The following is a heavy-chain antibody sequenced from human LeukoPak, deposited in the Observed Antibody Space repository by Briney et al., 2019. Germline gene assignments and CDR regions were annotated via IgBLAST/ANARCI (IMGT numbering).Heavy chain of an antibody. J-gene: IGHJ4*02. Sequence: ASVKVSCKASGYTFTSYGISWVRQAPGQGLEWMGWISAYNGNTNYAQKLQGRVTITADESTSTAYMELSSLRSEDTAVYYCARGFRYGSGSYYNVGDFDYWGQGTLVTVSS. CDR2: ISAYNGNT. CDR1: GYTFTSYG. D-gene: IGHD3-10*01. V-gene: IGHV1-18*01. CDR3: ARGFRYGSGSYYNVGDFDY.